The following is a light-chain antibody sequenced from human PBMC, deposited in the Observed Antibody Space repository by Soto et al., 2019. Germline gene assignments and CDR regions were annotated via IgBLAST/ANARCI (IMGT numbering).Light chain of an antibody. Sequence: TQSPGTLSLSPGERATLSCRASQSVSSSYLAWYQQKPGKAPKLLIYDASNLETGVPSRFSGSGSGTDFTFTISSLQPEDIATYYCQQYDNLPHFGPGTKVDIK. V-gene: IGKV1-33*01. J-gene: IGKJ3*01. CDR3: QQYDNLPH. CDR1: QSVSSSY. CDR2: DAS.